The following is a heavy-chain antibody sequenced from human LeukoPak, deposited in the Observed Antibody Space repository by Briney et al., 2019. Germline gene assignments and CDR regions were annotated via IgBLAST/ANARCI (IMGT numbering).Heavy chain of an antibody. Sequence: SETLSLTCTVSGGSLSSGGYYWSWIRQHPGKGLEWIGYIYYSGSTYYNPSLKSRVTISVDTSKNQFSLKLSSVTAADTAVYYCAREGGHGGAYCGGDCFHWGQGTLVTVSS. V-gene: IGHV4-31*03. CDR2: IYYSGST. CDR3: AREGGHGGAYCGGDCFH. CDR1: GGSLSSGGYY. J-gene: IGHJ4*02. D-gene: IGHD2-21*02.